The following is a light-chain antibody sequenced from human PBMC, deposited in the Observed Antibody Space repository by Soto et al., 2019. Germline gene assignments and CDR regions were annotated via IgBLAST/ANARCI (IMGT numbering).Light chain of an antibody. CDR1: NSDVGDYNY. CDR3: TSYTTSSTVVV. V-gene: IGLV2-14*01. CDR2: DVS. Sequence: QSALTQPASVSGSPGQSITISCTGTNSDVGDYNYVSWYQQHPGKAPKLMIYDVSNRPSGVSDRFSGSKSGNTASLTISGLQAEDEAEYYCTSYTTSSTVVVFGTGTKLTVL. J-gene: IGLJ1*01.